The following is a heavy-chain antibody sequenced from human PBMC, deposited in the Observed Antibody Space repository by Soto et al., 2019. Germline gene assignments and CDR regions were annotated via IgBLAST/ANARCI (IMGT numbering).Heavy chain of an antibody. Sequence: QLQLQESGPGLVKPSETLSLTCTVSGGSISSSSYYWGWIRQHPGKGLEWIGSIYYSGSTYYNPSLKSRVTISVDTSKNQFSLKLSSVTAADTVVYYCATLWGQDWGQGTLVTVSS. J-gene: IGHJ4*02. CDR2: IYYSGST. D-gene: IGHD3-10*01. CDR1: GGSISSSSYY. V-gene: IGHV4-39*01. CDR3: ATLWGQD.